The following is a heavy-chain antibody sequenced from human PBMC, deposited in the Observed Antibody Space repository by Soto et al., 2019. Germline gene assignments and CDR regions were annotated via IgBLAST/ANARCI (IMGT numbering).Heavy chain of an antibody. D-gene: IGHD1-26*01. CDR3: ASSPSVEWELTH. V-gene: IGHV4-30-4*01. Sequence: SETLSLTCTVSGGSISSGDYYWSWIRQPPGKGLEWIGYIYYSGSTYYNPSLKSRVTISVDTSKNQFSLKLSSVTAADTAVYYCASSPSVEWELTHWGQGPRATVS. CDR1: GGSISSGDYY. CDR2: IYYSGST. J-gene: IGHJ4*02.